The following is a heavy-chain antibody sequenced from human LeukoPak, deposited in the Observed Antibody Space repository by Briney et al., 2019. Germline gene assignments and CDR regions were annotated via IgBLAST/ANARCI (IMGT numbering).Heavy chain of an antibody. V-gene: IGHV4-34*01. D-gene: IGHD3-16*02. J-gene: IGHJ4*02. CDR2: INHSGST. CDR3: ARQAHYDYVWGSYRNYYFDY. Sequence: NSSETLSLTCAVYGGSFSGYYWSWIRQPPGKGLEWIGEINHSGSTNYSPSLKSRVTMSVDTSKNQFSLKLSSVTAADTAVYYCARQAHYDYVWGSYRNYYFDYWGQGTLVTVSS. CDR1: GGSFSGYY.